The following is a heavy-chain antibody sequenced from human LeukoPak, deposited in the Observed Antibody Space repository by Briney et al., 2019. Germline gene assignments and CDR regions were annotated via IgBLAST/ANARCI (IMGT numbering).Heavy chain of an antibody. V-gene: IGHV3-74*01. CDR1: GFTFCNYW. J-gene: IGHJ6*03. CDR2: INTDGTKT. Sequence: GGSLRLSCAPCGFTFCNYWIHWVRQAPGTGLVWVSRINTDGTKTLYADSVKGRFIISRDNAKNTLYLQMNTLRTDDTAVYYCTRGQVADYYYYYMDVWGKGTTVTVSS. CDR3: TRGQVADYYYYYMDV.